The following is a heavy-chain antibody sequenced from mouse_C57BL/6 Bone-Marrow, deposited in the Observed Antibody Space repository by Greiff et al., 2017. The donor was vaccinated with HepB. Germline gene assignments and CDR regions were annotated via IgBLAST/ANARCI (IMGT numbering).Heavy chain of an antibody. V-gene: IGHV5-12*01. J-gene: IGHJ1*03. D-gene: IGHD1-1*01. Sequence: EVQGVESGGGLVQPGGSLKLSCAASGFTFSDYYMYWVRQTPEKRLEWVAYISNGGGSTYYPDTVKGRFTISRDNAKNTLYLQMSRLKSEDTAMYYCARHRDYGSRDWYFDVWGTGTTVTVSS. CDR1: GFTFSDYY. CDR3: ARHRDYGSRDWYFDV. CDR2: ISNGGGST.